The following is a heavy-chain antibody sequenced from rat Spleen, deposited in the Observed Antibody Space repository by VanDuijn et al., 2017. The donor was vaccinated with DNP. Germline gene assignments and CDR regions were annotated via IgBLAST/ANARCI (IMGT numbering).Heavy chain of an antibody. V-gene: IGHV5-22*01. Sequence: EVQLVESGGGLVQPGRSLKLSCAASGFTFSDYYMAWVRQAPTKGLEWVAYSSYDGGSYYGDSVKGRFTISRDNAKSILYLQMNSLRSEDMATYYCTRHVLPLRVWDYWGQGVMVTVSS. CDR1: GFTFSDYY. CDR2: SSYDGGS. J-gene: IGHJ2*01. D-gene: IGHD1-4*01. CDR3: TRHVLPLRVWDY.